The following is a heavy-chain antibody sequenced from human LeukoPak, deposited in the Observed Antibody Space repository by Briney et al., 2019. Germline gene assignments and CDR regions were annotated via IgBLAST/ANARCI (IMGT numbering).Heavy chain of an antibody. Sequence: SETLSLTCAVYGGSFSGYYWSWLRQPPGKGLEWIGEINHSGSTNYNPSLKSRVTISVDTSKNQFSLKLSSVTAADTAVYYCARGGYCSSTSCSGALGFDYWGQGTLVTVSS. CDR1: GGSFSGYY. D-gene: IGHD2-2*01. J-gene: IGHJ4*02. CDR3: ARGGYCSSTSCSGALGFDY. V-gene: IGHV4-34*01. CDR2: INHSGST.